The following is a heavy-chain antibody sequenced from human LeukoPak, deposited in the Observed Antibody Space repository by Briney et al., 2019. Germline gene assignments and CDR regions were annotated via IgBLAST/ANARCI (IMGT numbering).Heavy chain of an antibody. J-gene: IGHJ5*02. V-gene: IGHV4-38-2*01. CDR2: IYHSGST. CDR1: GYSISSGYY. D-gene: IGHD2-2*01. Sequence: SETLSLTCAASGYSISSGYYWGWIRQPPGKGLEWIGSIYHSGSTYYNPSLKSRVTISVDTSKNQFSLKLSSVTAADTAVYYCARLGTYCSSTSCPNWFDPWGQGTLVTVSS. CDR3: ARLGTYCSSTSCPNWFDP.